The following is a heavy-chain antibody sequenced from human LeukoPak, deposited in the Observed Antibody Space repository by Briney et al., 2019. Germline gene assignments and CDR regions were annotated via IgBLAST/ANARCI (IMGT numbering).Heavy chain of an antibody. Sequence: AGGSLRLSCAASGFTFSSYAMHWVRQAPGKGLEYVSAISSNGGSTYYANSVKGRFTISRDNSKNTLYLQMGSLRAEDTAVYYCAKVLDGYMSSGCLDYWGQGTLVTVSS. J-gene: IGHJ4*02. V-gene: IGHV3-64*01. CDR2: ISSNGGST. D-gene: IGHD5-24*01. CDR1: GFTFSSYA. CDR3: AKVLDGYMSSGCLDY.